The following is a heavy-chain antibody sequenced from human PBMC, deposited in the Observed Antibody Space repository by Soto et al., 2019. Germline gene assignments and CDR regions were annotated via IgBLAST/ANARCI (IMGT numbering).Heavy chain of an antibody. J-gene: IGHJ4*02. CDR1: GGSISNYY. CDR3: ARGEWELDY. CDR2: VYYSGST. V-gene: IGHV4-59*01. Sequence: SETLSLTCTVSGGSISNYYWSWIRQPPGKGLEWIGYVYYSGSTNYNPSLKSRVTISVDTSKNQFSLKLSSVTAADTAVYDCARGEWELDYWGKGTPVTVSS. D-gene: IGHD1-26*01.